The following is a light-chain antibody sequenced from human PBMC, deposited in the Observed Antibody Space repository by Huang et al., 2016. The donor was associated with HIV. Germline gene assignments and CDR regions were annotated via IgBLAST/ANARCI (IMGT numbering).Light chain of an antibody. CDR1: QGVTSNQ. V-gene: IGKV3-20*01. J-gene: IGKJ1*01. Sequence: EVVLTQSPGTLSLSPGERATLSCRASQGVTSNQLAWYQQKPGQAPRLLIYGASARATGIPYRFIGSGSGTGFTLTISRLEPEDSAVYYCQQYDISPWTFGQGTKVEIK. CDR3: QQYDISPWT. CDR2: GAS.